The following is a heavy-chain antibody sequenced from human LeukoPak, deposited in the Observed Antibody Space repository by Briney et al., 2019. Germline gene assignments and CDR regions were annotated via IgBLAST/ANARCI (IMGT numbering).Heavy chain of an antibody. CDR1: GFTFSNYE. CDR2: ISSSGNTI. V-gene: IGHV3-48*03. Sequence: TGGSLRLSCAASGFTFSNYEFNLVRQVPGKGLEWVSYISSSGNTIYYADSVKGRFTVSRDNAKNSLFLQMNGLRAEDTAIYYCARERIYGDYFDYWGQGALVTVSS. CDR3: ARERIYGDYFDY. J-gene: IGHJ4*02. D-gene: IGHD4-17*01.